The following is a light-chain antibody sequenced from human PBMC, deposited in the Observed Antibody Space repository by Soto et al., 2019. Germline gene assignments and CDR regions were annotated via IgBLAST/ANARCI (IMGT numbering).Light chain of an antibody. Sequence: ETVLTQSPCTLSWSAGDRATLSCRASQSVDNYLDWYQQKPGQAPRLLIYESSNRATGIPARFSGSGYGTDFTLTISSLEPEDFAVYYCQQRSTWPQTFGQGTKVDIK. V-gene: IGKV3-11*01. CDR1: QSVDNY. J-gene: IGKJ1*01. CDR2: ESS. CDR3: QQRSTWPQT.